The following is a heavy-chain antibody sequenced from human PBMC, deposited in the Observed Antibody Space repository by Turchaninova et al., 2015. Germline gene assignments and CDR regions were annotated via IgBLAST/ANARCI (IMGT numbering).Heavy chain of an antibody. CDR2: PWSEGNNN. Sequence: QVQLVESGGGVVQPGGSLRLSCAASGFAFSTYVMHWVCPAPGQGLELVAVPWSEGNNNEHGCSVKGRLHISRENSNNTLYLQMNSLRAEYTAVYYCVRSGARYGGEAEALDIWGQGTMVTVSS. CDR3: VRSGARYGGEAEALDI. CDR1: GFAFSTYV. D-gene: IGHD4-23*01. V-gene: IGHV3-33*01. J-gene: IGHJ3*02.